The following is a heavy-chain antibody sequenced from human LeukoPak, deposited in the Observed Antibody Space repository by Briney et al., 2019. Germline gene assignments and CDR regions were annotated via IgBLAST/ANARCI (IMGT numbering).Heavy chain of an antibody. J-gene: IGHJ4*01. CDR3: AKDSSVTGDIYYFDY. V-gene: IGHV3-30*02. Sequence: GGSLRLSCAASGFTFSVHSLHWVRQAPGKGLEWVAFIRNDVSEVYYADSVKGRFTISRDNSNNTLYLQIASLTAEDTAVYFCAKDSSVTGDIYYFDYWGQGTLVTVSS. CDR2: IRNDVSEV. CDR1: GFTFSVHS. D-gene: IGHD7-27*01.